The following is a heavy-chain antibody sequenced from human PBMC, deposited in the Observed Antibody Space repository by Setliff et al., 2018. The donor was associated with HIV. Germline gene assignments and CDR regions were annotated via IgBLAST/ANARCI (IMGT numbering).Heavy chain of an antibody. CDR2: IYYDGRT. Sequence: SETLSLTCTVSGGSIRTGAYYWGWIRQPPGKGLEWIGSIYYDGRTFYKPSLKSRLTISVDTSKNQFSLKLNSVTAADTAVYFCARMSISASVYFDYWGQGSQVTVSS. CDR1: GGSIRTGAYY. J-gene: IGHJ4*02. D-gene: IGHD6-25*01. V-gene: IGHV4-39*07. CDR3: ARMSISASVYFDY.